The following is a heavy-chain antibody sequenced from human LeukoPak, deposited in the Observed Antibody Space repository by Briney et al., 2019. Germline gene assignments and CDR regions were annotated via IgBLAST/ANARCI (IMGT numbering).Heavy chain of an antibody. CDR3: ARNNCSSTSCYVLGPPGFDP. V-gene: IGHV4-39*07. D-gene: IGHD2-2*01. J-gene: IGHJ5*02. CDR1: GGSISSSSYY. CDR2: IYYSGST. Sequence: SETLSLTCTVSGGSISSSSYYWGWIRQPPGKGLEWIGSIYYSGSTYYNPSLKSRVTISVDTSKNQFSLKLSSVTAADTAVYYCARNNCSSTSCYVLGPPGFDPWGQGTLVTVSS.